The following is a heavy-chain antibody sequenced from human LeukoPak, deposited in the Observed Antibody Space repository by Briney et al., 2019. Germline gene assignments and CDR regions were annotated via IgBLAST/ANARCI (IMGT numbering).Heavy chain of an antibody. CDR3: AREVDTVIGSLDY. V-gene: IGHV3-48*03. CDR1: GFSFSYYE. CDR2: IRSSDNTI. Sequence: GRSLRLSCAASGFSFSYYEMNWVRQPPGKGLEWVSYIRSSDNTIYYADSVKGRFTITRDNAKNLVHLQMNSLRAEDTAVYYCAREVDTVIGSLDYSGQGTLVTVSS. J-gene: IGHJ4*02. D-gene: IGHD3-22*01.